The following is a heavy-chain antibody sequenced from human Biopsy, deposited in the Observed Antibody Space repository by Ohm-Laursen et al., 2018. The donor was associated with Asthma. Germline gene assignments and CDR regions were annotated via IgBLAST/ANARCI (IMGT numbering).Heavy chain of an antibody. V-gene: IGHV3-66*02. CDR1: GFAVSRDY. Sequence: LSLTCAASGFAVSRDYMFWVRQAPGKGLEWVSVIYSGGTSHTADSVRGRFSISRDNSQNTLELQMSGLRSEDSAMYYCVRGPGPIVGGTLAYWGQGTWVTVSS. CDR3: VRGPGPIVGGTLAY. J-gene: IGHJ4*02. D-gene: IGHD1-26*01. CDR2: IYSGGTS.